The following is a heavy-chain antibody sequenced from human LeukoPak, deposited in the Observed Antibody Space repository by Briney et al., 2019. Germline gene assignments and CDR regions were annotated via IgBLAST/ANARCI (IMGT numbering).Heavy chain of an antibody. V-gene: IGHV3-30*02. CDR1: GFTFSSYG. Sequence: PGGSLRLTCAASGFTFSSYGMHWVRQAPGKGLEWVAFIRYDGSNKYYADSVKGRFTISRDNSKNTLYLQMNSLRAEDTAVCYCAKKNGPYYDSSGYYSGYFDYWGQGTLVTVSS. CDR3: AKKNGPYYDSSGYYSGYFDY. J-gene: IGHJ4*02. D-gene: IGHD3-22*01. CDR2: IRYDGSNK.